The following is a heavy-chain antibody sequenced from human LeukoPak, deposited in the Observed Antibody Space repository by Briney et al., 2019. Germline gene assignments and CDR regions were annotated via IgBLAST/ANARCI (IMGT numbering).Heavy chain of an antibody. Sequence: SETLSLTCAVYGGSFSGYYWSWIRQPPGKGLEWIGEINHSGSTNYNPSLESRVTISVDTSKNQFSLKLSTVTAADTAVYYCARGRASYYNYYMDVWGKGTTVTVSS. V-gene: IGHV4-34*01. CDR1: GGSFSGYY. CDR3: ARGRASYYNYYMDV. J-gene: IGHJ6*03. CDR2: INHSGST.